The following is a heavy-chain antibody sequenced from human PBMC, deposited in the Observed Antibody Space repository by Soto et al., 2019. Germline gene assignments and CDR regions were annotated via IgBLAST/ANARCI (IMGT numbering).Heavy chain of an antibody. CDR1: GFTFSSYG. CDR2: IWYDGSNK. Sequence: GGSLRLSCAASGFTFSSYGMHWVRQAPGKGLEWVAVIWYDGSNKYYADSVKGRFTISRDNSKNTLYLQMNSLRAEDTAVYYCARGAARPPMYYFDYWGQGTLVTVSS. D-gene: IGHD6-6*01. J-gene: IGHJ4*02. CDR3: ARGAARPPMYYFDY. V-gene: IGHV3-33*01.